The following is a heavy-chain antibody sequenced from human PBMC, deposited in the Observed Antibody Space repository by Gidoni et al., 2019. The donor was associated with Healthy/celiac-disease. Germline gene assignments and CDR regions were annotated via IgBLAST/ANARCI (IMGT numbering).Heavy chain of an antibody. Sequence: EVQLVESGGGLVRPGGSLRLSCAASGFTFSSYSMNWIRQAPGRGLEWVSSISSSSSYIYYADSVKGRFTISRDNAKNSLYLQMNSLRAEDTAVYYCARVDLRFPDVWGQGTTVTVSS. CDR3: ARVDLRFPDV. CDR1: GFTFSSYS. V-gene: IGHV3-21*01. J-gene: IGHJ6*02. D-gene: IGHD3-3*01. CDR2: ISSSSSYI.